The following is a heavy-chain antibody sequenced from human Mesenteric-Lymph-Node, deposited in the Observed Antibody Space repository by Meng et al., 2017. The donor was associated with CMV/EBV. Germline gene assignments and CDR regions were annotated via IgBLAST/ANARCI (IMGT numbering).Heavy chain of an antibody. CDR3: ARLNVLGGGYYYYGMDV. J-gene: IGHJ6*02. Sequence: GSLRLSCAVYGGSFSGYYWSWIRQPPGKGLEWIGEINHSGSTNYNPSLKSRVTISVDTSKNQFSLTLSSVTAADTAVYYCARLNVLGGGYYYYGMDVWGQGTTVTVSS. CDR2: INHSGST. CDR1: GGSFSGYY. D-gene: IGHD3-16*01. V-gene: IGHV4-34*01.